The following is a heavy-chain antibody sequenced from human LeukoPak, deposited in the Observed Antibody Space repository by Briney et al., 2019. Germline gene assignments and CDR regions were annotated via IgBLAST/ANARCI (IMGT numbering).Heavy chain of an antibody. CDR3: AKGGSYGPLDF. CDR1: GFTFRSSD. V-gene: IGHV3-23*01. Sequence: GGSLRLSCAASGFTFRSSDMTWVRQAPGKWLEWVSAISDSGGDTIYTDSVKDRFTISRDNAKNMLYLQMSSLRAEDTAVYYCAKGGSYGPLDFWGQRTLVTVSS. CDR2: ISDSGGDT. D-gene: IGHD1-26*01. J-gene: IGHJ4*02.